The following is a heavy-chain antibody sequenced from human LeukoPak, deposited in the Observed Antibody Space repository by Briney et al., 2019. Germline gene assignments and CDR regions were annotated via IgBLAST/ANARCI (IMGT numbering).Heavy chain of an antibody. J-gene: IGHJ4*02. D-gene: IGHD3-10*01. CDR3: ARQRAWLGEWAFDN. V-gene: IGHV4-39*01. Sequence: ASETLSLTCTVSDDSISSRTFYWGWIRQPPGRGLEWIGSFKSGDTTYYMSSLKSRVTLFVDTSRKQFSLELTSVTAADTAVYYCARQRAWLGEWAFDNRGQGTLVTVSS. CDR2: FKSGDTT. CDR1: DDSISSRTFY.